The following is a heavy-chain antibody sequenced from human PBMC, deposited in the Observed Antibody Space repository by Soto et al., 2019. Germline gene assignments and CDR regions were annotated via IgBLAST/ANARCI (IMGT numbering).Heavy chain of an antibody. J-gene: IGHJ4*02. V-gene: IGHV4-31*03. CDR1: GGSILNGGHY. Sequence: KPSEPLSLTCTVSGGSILNGGHYWTWIRQHPGKGLEWIGKIFFSGNTHYNPALKSRLTFSVDTTKNQFSLKLTSVTAADTAIYYCARENSGGMLDGWGPGNLVTVDS. CDR3: ARENSGGMLDG. CDR2: IFFSGNT. D-gene: IGHD2-15*01.